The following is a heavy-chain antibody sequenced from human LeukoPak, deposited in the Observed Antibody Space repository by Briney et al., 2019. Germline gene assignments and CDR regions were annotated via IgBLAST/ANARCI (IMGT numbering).Heavy chain of an antibody. CDR3: AREAVAGGHNDY. J-gene: IGHJ4*02. CDR2: INPNSGGT. CDR1: GYTFTGYY. V-gene: IGHV1-2*02. D-gene: IGHD6-19*01. Sequence: GASVKVSCKASGYTFTGYYMHWVRQAPGQGLEWMGWINPNSGGTNYAQKFQGRVTMTRDTSTSTVYMELSSLRSEDTAVYYCAREAVAGGHNDYWGQGTLVTVSS.